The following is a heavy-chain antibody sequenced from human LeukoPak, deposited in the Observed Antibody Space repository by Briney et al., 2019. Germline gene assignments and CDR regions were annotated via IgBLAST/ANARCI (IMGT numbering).Heavy chain of an antibody. D-gene: IGHD2-15*01. CDR1: GFTFSNSG. Sequence: SLRLSCVASGFTFSNSGMHWVRQAPGKGLEWGSVIWYDGSNKYYADSVKGRFTIYRESAKNTLYLQMNGLRAEDTAVYYCATTREDIVVVVAATPGAFDIWGQGTMVTLSS. CDR2: IWYDGSNK. J-gene: IGHJ3*02. V-gene: IGHV3-33*01. CDR3: ATTREDIVVVVAATPGAFDI.